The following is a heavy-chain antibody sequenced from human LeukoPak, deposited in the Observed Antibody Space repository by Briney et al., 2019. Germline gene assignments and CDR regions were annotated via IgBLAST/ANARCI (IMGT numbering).Heavy chain of an antibody. CDR3: ARDSGYDILTGYREGY. J-gene: IGHJ4*02. D-gene: IGHD3-9*01. CDR2: ISSSGSTI. V-gene: IGHV3-48*03. CDR1: GFTFSSYE. Sequence: GGSLRLSCAASGFTFSSYEMNWVRQAPGKGLEWVSYISSSGSTIYYADSVKGRFAISRDNAKNSLYLQMNSLRAEDTAVYYCARDSGYDILTGYREGYWGQGTPVTVSS.